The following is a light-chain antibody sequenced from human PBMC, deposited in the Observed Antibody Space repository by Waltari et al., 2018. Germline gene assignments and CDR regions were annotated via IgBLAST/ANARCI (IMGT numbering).Light chain of an antibody. V-gene: IGKV3-20*01. J-gene: IGKJ1*01. Sequence: EIMLTQSPGTLSLSPGERATLSCRASQSISSPLAWYQQKPGQAPRLLIYDASTRATGIPDRFSGSGSGTDFRLTISRLEPEDSAVYYCQQYVSLPATFGQGTKVEIK. CDR2: DAS. CDR1: QSISSP. CDR3: QQYVSLPAT.